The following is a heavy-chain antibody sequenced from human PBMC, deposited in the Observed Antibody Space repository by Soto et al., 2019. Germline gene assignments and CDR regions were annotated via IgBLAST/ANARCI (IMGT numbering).Heavy chain of an antibody. J-gene: IGHJ4*02. V-gene: IGHV4-59*08. D-gene: IGHD6-19*01. Sequence: QVHLQESGPGLVKPSETLSLTCAVSGGSISGYSWSWIRQPPGKGLEWIGNIHYTGGTNYNASLKSRFTIPLDTSKIQFSLQLTSVTAADTAVYYCARRTKLGTAWYPDCWGQGTLVTVSS. CDR1: GGSISGYS. CDR3: ARRTKLGTAWYPDC. CDR2: IHYTGGT.